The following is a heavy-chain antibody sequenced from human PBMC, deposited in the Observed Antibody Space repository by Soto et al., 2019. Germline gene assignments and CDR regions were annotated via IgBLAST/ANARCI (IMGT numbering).Heavy chain of an antibody. CDR3: ANPIPKTGTTFGF. CDR2: ISGSGDDT. Sequence: QLLESGGGFVQPGGSLRLSCVASGVTFSNFAMAWVRQAPGEGLEWVSAISGSGDDTFYADSMKGRFTISRDNSKDTLYLQINSLRAEDTDVYYSANPIPKTGTTFGFWGQGTLATVSS. D-gene: IGHD1-1*01. V-gene: IGHV3-23*01. J-gene: IGHJ4*02. CDR1: GVTFSNFA.